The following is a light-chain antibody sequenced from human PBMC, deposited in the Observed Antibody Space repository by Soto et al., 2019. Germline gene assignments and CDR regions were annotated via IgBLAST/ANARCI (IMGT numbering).Light chain of an antibody. CDR2: DAS. CDR3: QQYLNLPLT. V-gene: IGKV1-33*01. CDR1: QDIDMF. Sequence: DIQMTQSPSSLSASVGDRVTITCQASQDIDMFLNWFQQKPGKAPKLLIYDASNLETGVPSRFSGSGSGTDFSFTISSLQPEDIATYYCQQYLNLPLTVGQGTRLEIK. J-gene: IGKJ5*01.